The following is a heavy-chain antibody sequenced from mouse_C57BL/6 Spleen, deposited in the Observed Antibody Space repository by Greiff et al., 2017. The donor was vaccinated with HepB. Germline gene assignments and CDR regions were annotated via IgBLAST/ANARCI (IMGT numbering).Heavy chain of an antibody. CDR1: GFSLTSYA. V-gene: IGHV2-9-1*01. J-gene: IGHJ4*01. CDR2: IWTGGGT. CDR3: ARTSYYSNYEGAMDY. Sequence: VHLVESGPGLVAPSQSLSITCTVSGFSLTSYAISWVRQPPGKGLEWLGVIWTGGGTNYNSALKSRLSISKDNSKSQVFLKMNSLQTDDTARYYCARTSYYSNYEGAMDYWGQGTSVTVSS. D-gene: IGHD2-5*01.